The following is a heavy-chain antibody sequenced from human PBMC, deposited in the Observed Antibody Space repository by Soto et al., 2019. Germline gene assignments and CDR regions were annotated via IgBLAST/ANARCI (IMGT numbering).Heavy chain of an antibody. Sequence: PGGSLRLSCTASGFIFSDHGMHWVRQAPGKGLEWVASISGSVGSTFYADSVKGRFTTSRDNYLNTLDLQLNSLRAEDTAVYYCAKDRTIASRTFDSWGQGALVTVSS. CDR2: ISGSVGST. J-gene: IGHJ4*02. CDR3: AKDRTIASRTFDS. D-gene: IGHD6-6*01. CDR1: GFIFSDHG. V-gene: IGHV3-23*01.